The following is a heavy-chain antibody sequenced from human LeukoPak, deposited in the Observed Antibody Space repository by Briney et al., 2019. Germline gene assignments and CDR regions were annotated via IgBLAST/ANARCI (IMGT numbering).Heavy chain of an antibody. CDR1: GFTFSSYA. CDR2: ISGSGGST. J-gene: IGHJ4*02. D-gene: IGHD2/OR15-2a*01. V-gene: IGHV3-23*01. CDR3: TRDSFRSPPY. Sequence: GGSLRLSCAASGFTFSSYAMSWVRQAPGKGLEWVSAISGSGGSTYYADSVKGRFTISRDNSKNTLYLQMNSLKTEDTAVYYCTRDSFRSPPYWGQGTLVTVSS.